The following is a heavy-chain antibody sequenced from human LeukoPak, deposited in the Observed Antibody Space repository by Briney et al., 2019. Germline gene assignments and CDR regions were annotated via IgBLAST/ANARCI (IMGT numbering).Heavy chain of an antibody. V-gene: IGHV4-30-2*01. CDR2: IYHSGIT. CDR1: GGSISSGGYS. CDR3: ANLYGDTIKFDY. J-gene: IGHJ4*02. D-gene: IGHD4-17*01. Sequence: SETLSLTCAVSGGSISSGGYSWSWIRQPPGKGLEWIGYIYHSGITYYNPSLKSRVTIPVDRSKNQFSLKLSSVTAADTAVYYCANLYGDTIKFDYWGQGTLVTVSS.